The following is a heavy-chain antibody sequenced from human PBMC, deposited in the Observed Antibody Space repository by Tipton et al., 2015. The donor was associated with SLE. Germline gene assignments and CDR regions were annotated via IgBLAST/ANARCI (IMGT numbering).Heavy chain of an antibody. Sequence: QVQLVQSGGELKKPGASVKVSCKASGYMFTTYSLSWVRQAPGQGLEWMGWISTYVGTTSYAQNVQARVTMTADTSTSTAYMELWSLRSDDTAVYYCAREAGSKTGKLDIWGQGTMVIVSS. V-gene: IGHV1-18*01. CDR3: AREAGSKTGKLDI. J-gene: IGHJ3*02. CDR1: GYMFTTYS. CDR2: ISTYVGTT. D-gene: IGHD1-14*01.